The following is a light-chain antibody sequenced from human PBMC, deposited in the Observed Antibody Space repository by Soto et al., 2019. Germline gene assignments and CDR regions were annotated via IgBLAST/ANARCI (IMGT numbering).Light chain of an antibody. J-gene: IGKJ1*01. CDR1: QSISSN. CDR2: GAS. Sequence: EIVMTQSPATLSVSPGERATLSCRASQSISSNLAWYQQKPGQAPRLLIFGASARATGVPARFSGSGSGTLFTLTISSLQSEDFGVYYCQQYNKWPWTFGQGTKVDIK. V-gene: IGKV3-15*01. CDR3: QQYNKWPWT.